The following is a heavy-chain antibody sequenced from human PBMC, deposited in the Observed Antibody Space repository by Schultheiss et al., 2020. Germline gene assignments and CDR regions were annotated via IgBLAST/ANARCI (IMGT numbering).Heavy chain of an antibody. J-gene: IGHJ4*02. CDR1: GFIFKSYS. CDR3: ARDLHGDYELDY. CDR2: SSDSGGGT. Sequence: WGSLRLSCATSGFIFKSYSMSWIRQAPGRGLEWVSSSSDSGGGTHYANSVKGRFTISRDNSKNTLYLQMNSLRAEDTAVYYCARDLHGDYELDYWGQGTLVTVSS. V-gene: IGHV3-23*01. D-gene: IGHD4-17*01.